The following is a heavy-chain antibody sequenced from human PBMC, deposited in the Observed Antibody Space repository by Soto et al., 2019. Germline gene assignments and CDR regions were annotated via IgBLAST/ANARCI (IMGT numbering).Heavy chain of an antibody. CDR3: ARHRRYYYYYYCMDV. J-gene: IGHJ6*02. D-gene: IGHD3-16*02. CDR1: GFTFSGYG. CDR2: ISNDALNK. V-gene: IGHV3-30*03. Sequence: QVQLVESGGGVVQPGRSLRLSCAASGFTFSGYGMHWVRQAPGKGLEWVAVISNDALNKYYADSVKGRFAISRDDSRNTLYLQMNSLRSEDTAVYYCARHRRYYYYYYCMDVWGQGTTVTVSS.